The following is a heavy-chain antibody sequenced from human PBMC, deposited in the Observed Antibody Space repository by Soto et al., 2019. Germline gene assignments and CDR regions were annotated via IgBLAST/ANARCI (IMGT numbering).Heavy chain of an antibody. V-gene: IGHV4-34*01. Sequence: SETLSLTRAVYGGSFSGYYWSWIRQSPGKGLEWIGEINHSGSPNYNPSLKSRVTISVDTSKNQFSLRLSSVTAADTAVYYCARGSWNVRFDYWGQGTLVTVSS. CDR1: GGSFSGYY. CDR2: INHSGSP. CDR3: ARGSWNVRFDY. J-gene: IGHJ4*02. D-gene: IGHD1-1*01.